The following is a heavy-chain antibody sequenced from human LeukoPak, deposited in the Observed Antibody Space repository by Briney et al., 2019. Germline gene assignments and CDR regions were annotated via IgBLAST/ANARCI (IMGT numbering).Heavy chain of an antibody. V-gene: IGHV3-7*01. CDR2: IKPDGSEK. CDR3: ARERMYSGSGSTYPYYDY. CDR1: GFTFSSYW. D-gene: IGHD3-10*01. Sequence: GGSLRLSCAASGFTFSSYWMSWVRQSPGKGLEWVANIKPDGSEKYFMDSVKGRFTISRDNTKNALYLEMNSLRAEDTAEYFCARERMYSGSGSTYPYYDYWGQGTLVTVSS. J-gene: IGHJ4*02.